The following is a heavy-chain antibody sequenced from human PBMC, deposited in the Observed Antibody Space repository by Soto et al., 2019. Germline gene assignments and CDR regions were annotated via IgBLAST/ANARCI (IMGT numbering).Heavy chain of an antibody. CDR1: GFTFRNYA. CDR2: IGGLGGNA. J-gene: IGHJ4*02. Sequence: EVQLLESGGGLVQPGGSLRLSCAVSGFTFRNYAMSWVRQAPGKGLEWVSGIGGLGGNAYTADSVKGRFTISRDNSKSTLYLQMSSLRAEDTAIYYCARHVYDSSGPYYFDYWGQGSLVTVSS. V-gene: IGHV3-23*01. CDR3: ARHVYDSSGPYYFDY. D-gene: IGHD3-22*01.